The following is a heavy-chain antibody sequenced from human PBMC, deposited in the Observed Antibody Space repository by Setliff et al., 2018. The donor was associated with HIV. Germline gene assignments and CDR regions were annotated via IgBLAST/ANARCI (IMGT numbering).Heavy chain of an antibody. CDR2: IRYDDSYK. D-gene: IGHD6-19*01. CDR3: AKNLYRSPWSPLDY. V-gene: IGHV3-30*02. J-gene: IGHJ4*02. CDR1: GFTFSFYG. Sequence: GESLKISCAASGFTFSFYGMHWVRQAPGKGLEWVAFIRYDDSYKFYADSVKGRFTISRDNSKNTLYLQMNSLRADDTAVYYCAKNLYRSPWSPLDYWGQGTLVTVSS.